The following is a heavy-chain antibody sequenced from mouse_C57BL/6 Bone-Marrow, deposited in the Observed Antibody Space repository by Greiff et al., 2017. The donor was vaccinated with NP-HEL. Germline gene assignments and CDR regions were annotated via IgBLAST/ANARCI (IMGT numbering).Heavy chain of an antibody. CDR2: IDPSDSYT. D-gene: IGHD2-4*01. V-gene: IGHV1-59*01. J-gene: IGHJ3*01. CDR1: GYTFTSYW. Sequence: VKLQQPGAELVRPGTSVKLSCKASGYTFTSYWMHWVKQRPGQGLEWIGVIDPSDSYTNYNQKFKGKATLTVDTSSSTAYMQLSSLTSEDSAVYYCAREGLYYDFFAYWGQGTLVTVSA. CDR3: AREGLYYDFFAY.